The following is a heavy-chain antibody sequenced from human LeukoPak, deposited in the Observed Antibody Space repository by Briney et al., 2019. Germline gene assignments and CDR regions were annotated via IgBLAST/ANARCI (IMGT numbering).Heavy chain of an antibody. CDR2: SYPEDAQT. D-gene: IGHD6-13*01. J-gene: IGHJ4*02. Sequence: ASVKVSCKVSGYTVTELSMHWVRQAPGNGLEWRGDSYPEDAQTIYDQKSQGRITMTEDTSTDTAYMALSSLRSEDTAVYSCATWVIAGRWSFDYWGQETLVTVSS. V-gene: IGHV1-24*01. CDR1: GYTVTELS. CDR3: ATWVIAGRWSFDY.